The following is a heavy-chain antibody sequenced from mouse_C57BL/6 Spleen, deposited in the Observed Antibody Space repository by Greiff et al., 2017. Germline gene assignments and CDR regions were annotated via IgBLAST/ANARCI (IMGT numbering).Heavy chain of an antibody. CDR3: ARSAAQAPWFAY. V-gene: IGHV1-59*01. J-gene: IGHJ3*01. CDR2: IDPSDSYT. D-gene: IGHD3-2*02. Sequence: QVQLQQPGAELVRPGTSVKLSCKASGYTFTSYWMHWVKQRPGQGLEWIGVIDPSDSYTNYNQKFKGKATLTVDTSSSTAYMQLSGLTSEDSAVYYCARSAAQAPWFAYWGQGTLVTVSA. CDR1: GYTFTSYW.